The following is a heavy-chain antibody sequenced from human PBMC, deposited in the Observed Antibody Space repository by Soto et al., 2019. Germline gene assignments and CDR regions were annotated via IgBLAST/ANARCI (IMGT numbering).Heavy chain of an antibody. D-gene: IGHD4-17*01. V-gene: IGHV4-38-2*01. CDR2: IYHSGST. Sequence: PSETLSLTCAVSGNSISSGYYWGWIRQPPGKGLEWIGSIYHSGSTYYNPSLKSRVTISVDTSKNQFSLKLSSVTAADTAVYYCARVWPDTVTNWFDPWGQGTLVTVSS. CDR3: ARVWPDTVTNWFDP. CDR1: GNSISSGYY. J-gene: IGHJ5*02.